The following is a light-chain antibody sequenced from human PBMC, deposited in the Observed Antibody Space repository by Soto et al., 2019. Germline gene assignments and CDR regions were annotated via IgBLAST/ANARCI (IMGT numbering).Light chain of an antibody. CDR1: SSNIGAGYD. CDR3: QYYDSSLSGYV. CDR2: GNS. J-gene: IGLJ1*01. V-gene: IGLV1-40*01. Sequence: QSVLTQPPSVSGAPGQRVTISCTGSSSNIGAGYDVHWYQQLPGTAPKLLIYGNSNRPSGVPDRFSGSKSGTSASLAITGLQAEDEADYYCQYYDSSLSGYVFGTGNKVTVL.